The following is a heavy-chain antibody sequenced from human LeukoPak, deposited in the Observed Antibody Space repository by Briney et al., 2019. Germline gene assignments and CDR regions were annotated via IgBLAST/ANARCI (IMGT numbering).Heavy chain of an antibody. V-gene: IGHV1-24*01. CDR3: ATVDMTTVTTQYFDY. J-gene: IGHJ4*02. CDR2: FDLEDGET. D-gene: IGHD4-17*01. Sequence: ASVKVSCEVSGYTLTELSMHWVRQAPGKGLEWMGGFDLEDGETIYAQKFQGRVTMTEDTSTDTAYMELSSLRSEDTAVYYCATVDMTTVTTQYFDYWGQGTLVTVSS. CDR1: GYTLTELS.